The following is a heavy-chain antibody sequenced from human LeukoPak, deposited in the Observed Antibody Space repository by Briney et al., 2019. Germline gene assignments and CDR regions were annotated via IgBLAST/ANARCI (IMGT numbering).Heavy chain of an antibody. D-gene: IGHD7-27*01. V-gene: IGHV3-64D*06. CDR3: VKDHDWGAFHI. CDR1: GFTFSTYA. Sequence: GGSLRLSCSASGFTFSTYAMHWVRQAPGKGLEYVSGISSNGGTPYYADSVKGRFTISRDYSKNTLYLQMSSLRAEGTAVYYCVKDHDWGAFHIWGQGTMVTVSS. J-gene: IGHJ3*02. CDR2: ISSNGGTP.